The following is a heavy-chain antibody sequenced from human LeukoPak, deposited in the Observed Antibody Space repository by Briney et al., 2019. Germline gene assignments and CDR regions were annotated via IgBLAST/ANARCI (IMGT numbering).Heavy chain of an antibody. V-gene: IGHV3-66*02. J-gene: IGHJ4*02. D-gene: IGHD1-26*01. Sequence: PGGSLRLSCAASGFTVSSSYMSWVRQAPGKGLEWVSVIYSGGTTYYADSVKGRFTISRDNSKITLYLQMNSLRVEDTAVYYCARGGGGNYRDYWGQGTLVTVSS. CDR2: IYSGGTT. CDR3: ARGGGGNYRDY. CDR1: GFTVSSSY.